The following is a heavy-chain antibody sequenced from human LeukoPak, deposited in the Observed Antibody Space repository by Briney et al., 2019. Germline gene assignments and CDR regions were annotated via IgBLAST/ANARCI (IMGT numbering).Heavy chain of an antibody. CDR2: MNPNSGNT. D-gene: IGHD6-13*01. J-gene: IGHJ6*03. Sequence: ASVKVSCKASGYTFTSYDINWVRQATGQGLEWMGWMNPNSGNTGYAQKFQGRVTITRNTSISTAYMELSSLRSEDTAVYYCARVPSFSSSWGGYYYYMDVWGKGTTVTVSS. CDR3: ARVPSFSSSWGGYYYYMDV. V-gene: IGHV1-8*03. CDR1: GYTFTSYD.